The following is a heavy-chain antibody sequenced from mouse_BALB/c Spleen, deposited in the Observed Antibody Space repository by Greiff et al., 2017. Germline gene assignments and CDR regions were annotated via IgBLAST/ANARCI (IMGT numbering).Heavy chain of an antibody. Sequence: EVQRVESGGGLVKPGGSLKLSCAASGFTFSSYTMSWVRQTPEKRLEWVATISSGGGNTYYPDSVKGRFTISRDNAKNNLYLQMSSLRSEDTALYYCARWNYRYEDYYAMDYWGQGTSVTVSS. V-gene: IGHV5-9*03. D-gene: IGHD2-14*01. CDR1: GFTFSSYT. CDR3: ARWNYRYEDYYAMDY. J-gene: IGHJ4*01. CDR2: ISSGGGNT.